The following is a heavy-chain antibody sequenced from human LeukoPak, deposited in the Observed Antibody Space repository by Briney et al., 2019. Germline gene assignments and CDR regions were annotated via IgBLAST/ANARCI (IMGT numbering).Heavy chain of an antibody. J-gene: IGHJ6*02. CDR1: GFTFSSYA. V-gene: IGHV3-23*01. Sequence: GGSLRLSCAASGFTFSSYAMSWVRQAPGKGLEGVSAISGSGGSTYYADSVKGRFTISRGNAKNSLYLQMNSLRAEDTAVYYCARDEIVVVPAAIEYYYYYYGMDVWGQGTTVTVSS. D-gene: IGHD2-2*01. CDR2: ISGSGGST. CDR3: ARDEIVVVPAAIEYYYYYYGMDV.